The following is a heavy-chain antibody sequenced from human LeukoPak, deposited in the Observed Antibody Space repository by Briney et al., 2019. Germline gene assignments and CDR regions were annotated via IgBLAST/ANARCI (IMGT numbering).Heavy chain of an antibody. V-gene: IGHV4-61*02. CDR1: GGSISSGSYY. J-gene: IGHJ4*02. D-gene: IGHD4-11*01. CDR2: IYTSGST. CDR3: ARDLGNDYPN. Sequence: SQTLSLTCTVSGGSISSGSYYWSWIRQPAGKGLEWSGRIYTSGSTNYNPSLKSRVTISVDTSKNQFSLKLSSVTAADTAVYYCARDLGNDYPNWGQGTLVTVSS.